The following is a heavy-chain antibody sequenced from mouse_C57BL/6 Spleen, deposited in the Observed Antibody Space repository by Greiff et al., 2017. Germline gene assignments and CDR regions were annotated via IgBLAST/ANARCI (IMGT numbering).Heavy chain of an antibody. CDR3: ARKATVVATGYWYFDV. CDR1: GFTFSDYG. V-gene: IGHV5-17*01. D-gene: IGHD1-1*01. J-gene: IGHJ1*03. CDR2: ISSGSSTI. Sequence: EVKLVESGGGLVKPGGSLKLSCAASGFTFSDYGMHWVRQAPETGLEWVAYISSGSSTIYYADTVKGRFTISRNNAKNTLFLKMTSLRAEDTAMYYCARKATVVATGYWYFDVRGTGATVTDAS.